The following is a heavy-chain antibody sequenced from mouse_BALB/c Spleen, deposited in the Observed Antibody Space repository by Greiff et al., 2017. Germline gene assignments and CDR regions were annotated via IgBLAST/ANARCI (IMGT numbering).Heavy chain of an antibody. Sequence: EVQGVESGGGLVQPGGSLRLSCAPSGFTFTDYSMRWFGQPPGKELEWLGFIRNKANGYTTEYSASVKGRFTISRDNSKSILYLQMNTLRAEDSATYYCARTTVVENYAMDYWGQGTSVTVSS. D-gene: IGHD1-1*01. CDR3: ARTTVVENYAMDY. CDR2: IRNKANGYTT. J-gene: IGHJ4*01. V-gene: IGHV7-3*02. CDR1: GFTFTDYS.